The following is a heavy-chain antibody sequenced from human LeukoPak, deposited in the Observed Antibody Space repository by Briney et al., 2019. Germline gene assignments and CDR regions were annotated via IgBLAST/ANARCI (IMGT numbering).Heavy chain of an antibody. CDR3: ASGALGLRHLQH. J-gene: IGHJ1*01. CDR2: IYYTGST. Sequence: SETLSLTCTVSGGAISSYYWSWLRQSPGKGLEWIGYIYYTGSTNYNPSLKSRVTISLDTPKNQFSLKLNSVTAADTAVYYCASGALGLRHLQHWGQGTLVTVSS. D-gene: IGHD4/OR15-4a*01. CDR1: GGAISSYY. V-gene: IGHV4-59*08.